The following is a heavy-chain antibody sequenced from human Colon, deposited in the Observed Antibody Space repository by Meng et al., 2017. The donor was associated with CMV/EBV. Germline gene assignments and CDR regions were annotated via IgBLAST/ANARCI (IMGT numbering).Heavy chain of an antibody. CDR3: ARVFFCSTTNCYTGLDYFDY. D-gene: IGHD2-2*02. CDR2: IKQDGSEK. J-gene: IGHJ4*02. Sequence: GESLKISCAASGFSFSTYWKTWVRQAPGKGLEWVAKIKQDGSEKDYVDSVKGRFTISRDNAKKTVYLQINGLRAEDTAVYYCARVFFCSTTNCYTGLDYFDYWGQGTLVTVSS. V-gene: IGHV3-7*01. CDR1: GFSFSTYW.